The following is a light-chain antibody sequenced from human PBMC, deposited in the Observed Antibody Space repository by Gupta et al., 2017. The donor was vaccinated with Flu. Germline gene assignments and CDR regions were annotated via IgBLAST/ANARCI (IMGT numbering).Light chain of an antibody. V-gene: IGKV3-15*01. J-gene: IGKJ5*01. Sequence: ETVMTQSPATLSVSPGERATLSCRASQSVSSNLAWYQQKPGQAPRLLIFGASTRATGIPARFSGSGSGTEFTLTISSLQSEDFAVYYCQQYYDWPPITFGEGTQVEIK. CDR2: GAS. CDR3: QQYYDWPPIT. CDR1: QSVSSN.